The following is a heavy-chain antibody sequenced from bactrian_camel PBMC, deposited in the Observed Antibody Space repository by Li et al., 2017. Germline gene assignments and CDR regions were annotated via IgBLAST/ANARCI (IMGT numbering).Heavy chain of an antibody. CDR2: IYTGGGST. V-gene: IGHV3S1*01. Sequence: HVQLVESGGGSVQTGGSLRPSCATSLNPDSRYCLGWIRQVPGKEREGVATIYTGGGSTYYEDSVKGRFTISLGNAAVTLEMNNLKPEDTAMYYCAAKGGGYCGTDSPEIFASWGQGTQVTVS. CDR1: LNPDSRYC. D-gene: IGHD2*01. J-gene: IGHJ4*01. CDR3: AAKGGGYCGTDSPEIFAS.